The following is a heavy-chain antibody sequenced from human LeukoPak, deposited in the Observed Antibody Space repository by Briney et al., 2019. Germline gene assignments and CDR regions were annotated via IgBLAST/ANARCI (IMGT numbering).Heavy chain of an antibody. CDR2: ISGSGVST. Sequence: PGGSLRLSCAASGFTFSSYAMTWVRRAPGKGLEWVSAISGSGVSTYYADSVKGRFTISRDNSKHTLYLQMNSLRAEDTAVYYCATKIQSGNYPVDYWGQGTLVTVSS. CDR3: ATKIQSGNYPVDY. D-gene: IGHD1-26*01. J-gene: IGHJ4*02. CDR1: GFTFSSYA. V-gene: IGHV3-23*01.